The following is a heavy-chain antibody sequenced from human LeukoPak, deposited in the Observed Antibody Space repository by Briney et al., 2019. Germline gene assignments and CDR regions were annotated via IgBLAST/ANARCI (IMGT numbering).Heavy chain of an antibody. CDR2: INPNSGGT. J-gene: IGHJ6*03. D-gene: IGHD2-2*02. V-gene: IGHV1-2*02. Sequence: ASVKVSCKASGYTFTGYYMHWVRQAPGQGLEWMGWINPNSGGTNYAQKFQGRVTMTRDTSISTAYMELSRLRSDDTAVYYCARVGCSSTSRYTYYYYMDVWGKGTTVTVSS. CDR1: GYTFTGYY. CDR3: ARVGCSSTSRYTYYYYMDV.